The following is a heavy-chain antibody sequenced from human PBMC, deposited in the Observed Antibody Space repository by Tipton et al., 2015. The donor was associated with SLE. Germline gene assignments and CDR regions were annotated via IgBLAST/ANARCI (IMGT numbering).Heavy chain of an antibody. Sequence: SLRLSCAAAGINFSYARMSWVRQAPGKGLEWVGRIKGKSEGVATDYAATVKGRFIMSRDNSKNTLYLQMNSLRAEDTAVYYCTADRSYVFDIWGQGTMVTVSS. V-gene: IGHV3-15*01. CDR1: GINFSYAR. CDR2: IKGKSEGVAT. CDR3: TADRSYVFDI. J-gene: IGHJ3*02.